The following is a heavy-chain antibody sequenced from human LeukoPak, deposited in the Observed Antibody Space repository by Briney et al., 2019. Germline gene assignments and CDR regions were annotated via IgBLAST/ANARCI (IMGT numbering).Heavy chain of an antibody. CDR1: GFTFGDYA. CDR2: ISWNSGII. V-gene: IGHV3-9*01. J-gene: IGHJ4*02. CDR3: AKDSRSGSYFRDFDY. Sequence: PGRSLRLSCAASGFTFGDYAMHWVRQAPGKGLEWVSGISWNSGIIGYADSVKGRFTISRDNAKNSLYLQMNSLRAEDTALYYCAKDSRSGSYFRDFDYWGQGTLVTVSS. D-gene: IGHD1-26*01.